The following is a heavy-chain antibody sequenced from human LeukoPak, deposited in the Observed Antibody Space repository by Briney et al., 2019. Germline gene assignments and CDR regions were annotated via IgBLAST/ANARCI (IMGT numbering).Heavy chain of an antibody. CDR1: GGSISRNY. D-gene: IGHD1-26*01. V-gene: IGHV4-59*01. CDR3: ARPESGSSLSYSDY. CDR2: IYYTGST. Sequence: SETLSLTCTVSGGSISRNYWNWIRQPPGKGLEWIGYIYYTGSTNYNPSLKSRVTISLDTSKNQFSLKLSSVTAAGTAVYYCARPESGSSLSYSDYWGQGTLATVSS. J-gene: IGHJ4*02.